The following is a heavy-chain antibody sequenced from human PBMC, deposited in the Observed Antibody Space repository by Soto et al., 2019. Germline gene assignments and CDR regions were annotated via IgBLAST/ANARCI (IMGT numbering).Heavy chain of an antibody. J-gene: IGHJ6*02. CDR1: GFTFRSYS. CDR3: ARSRSCSSTSCYTFTTHYYYFGMDV. Sequence: EVQLVESGGRLVKPGGSLRLSCAASGFTFRSYSVNWVRQAPGKGLEWVSSITSSSSYIKYADSVKGRFAVSRDNAKSSLFLQMNSLRVEDTAVYYCARSRSCSSTSCYTFTTHYYYFGMDVWGQGTTVTVSS. D-gene: IGHD2-2*02. V-gene: IGHV3-21*01. CDR2: ITSSSSYI.